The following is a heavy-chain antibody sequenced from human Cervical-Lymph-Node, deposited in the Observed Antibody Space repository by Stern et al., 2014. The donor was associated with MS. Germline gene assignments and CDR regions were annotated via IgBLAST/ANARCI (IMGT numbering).Heavy chain of an antibody. CDR1: GFTVSSTY. V-gene: IGHV3-53*01. D-gene: IGHD4-23*01. Sequence: EVQLVESGGGLIQPGGSLRLSCAPSGFTVSSTYMSWVRQAPGRGLEGVSIIFSGGATAYAVSVKGRFTISRDNSRNTLYLQMNSLRAEDTAFYYCARVPPGYGSNSFFDYWGQGNLVTVSS. CDR3: ARVPPGYGSNSFFDY. CDR2: IFSGGAT. J-gene: IGHJ4*02.